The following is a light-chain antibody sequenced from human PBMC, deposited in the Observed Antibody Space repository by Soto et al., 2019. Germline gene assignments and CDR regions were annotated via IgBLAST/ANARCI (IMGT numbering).Light chain of an antibody. Sequence: EIVMTQSPGTLSLSPGEGATLSCRASQSVTSSYLAWYQLKPGQAPRLLIYGASTRATGIPARFSGSGSGTEFTLTISSLQSEDYAVYYCQQYNNWPPYTFGQGTKVDIK. J-gene: IGKJ2*01. V-gene: IGKV3-15*01. CDR1: QSVTSSY. CDR3: QQYNNWPPYT. CDR2: GAS.